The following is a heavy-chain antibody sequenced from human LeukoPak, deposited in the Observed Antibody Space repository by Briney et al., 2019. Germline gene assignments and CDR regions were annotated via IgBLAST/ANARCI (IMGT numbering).Heavy chain of an antibody. Sequence: APVKVSCKASGYTFTSYDINWVRQATGQGLEWMGWMNPNSGNTGYAQKFQGRVTMTRNTSISTAYMELSSLRSEDTAVYYCASPGYSSGWYYLWGQGTLVTVSS. CDR1: GYTFTSYD. CDR2: MNPNSGNT. D-gene: IGHD6-19*01. V-gene: IGHV1-8*01. J-gene: IGHJ4*02. CDR3: ASPGYSSGWYYL.